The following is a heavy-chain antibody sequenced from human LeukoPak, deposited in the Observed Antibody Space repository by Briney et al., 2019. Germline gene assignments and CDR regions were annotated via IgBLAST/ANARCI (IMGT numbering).Heavy chain of an antibody. V-gene: IGHV4-61*02. CDR2: IYTSGST. Sequence: SQTLSLTCTVSGGSISSGSYYWSWFRQPAGKGLEWIGRIYTSGSTNYNPSLKSRVTISVDTSKNQFSLKLSSVTAADTAVYYCARGHSDFWSGYYLKNWFDPWGQGTLVTVSS. CDR3: ARGHSDFWSGYYLKNWFDP. D-gene: IGHD3-3*01. J-gene: IGHJ5*02. CDR1: GGSISSGSYY.